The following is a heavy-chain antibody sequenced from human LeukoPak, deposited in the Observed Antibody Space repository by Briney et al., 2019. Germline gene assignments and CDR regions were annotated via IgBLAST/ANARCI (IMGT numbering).Heavy chain of an antibody. CDR1: GGSISSSSYY. Sequence: SETLSLTCTVSGGSISSSSYYWSWIRQPPGKGLEWIGEINHSGSTNYNPSLKSRVTISVDTSKNQFSLKLSSVTAADTAVYYCARGLVTSGYWGQGTLVTVSS. J-gene: IGHJ4*02. D-gene: IGHD5-18*01. CDR3: ARGLVTSGY. V-gene: IGHV4-39*07. CDR2: INHSGST.